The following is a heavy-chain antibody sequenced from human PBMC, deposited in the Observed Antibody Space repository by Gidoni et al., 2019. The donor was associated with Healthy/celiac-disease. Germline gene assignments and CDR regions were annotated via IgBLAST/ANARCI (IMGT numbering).Heavy chain of an antibody. CDR2: ISGSGGST. J-gene: IGHJ4*02. D-gene: IGHD3-10*01. Sequence: EVQLLESGGGLVQPGGSLRLSCAASGFTFSSSAMSWVRQAPGKGLEWVSAISGSGGSTYYADSVKGRFTISRDNSKNTLYLQMNSLRAEDTAVYYCAKEQEVLWFGEPISGGFNYWGQGTLVTVSS. CDR1: GFTFSSSA. V-gene: IGHV3-23*01. CDR3: AKEQEVLWFGEPISGGFNY.